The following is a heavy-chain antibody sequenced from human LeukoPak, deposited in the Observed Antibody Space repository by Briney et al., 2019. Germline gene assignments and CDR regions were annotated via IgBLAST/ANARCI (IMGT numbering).Heavy chain of an antibody. Sequence: GGSLRLPCAASGITVSTNYMSWVRQAPGKGLEWVSVIYSDGSTSYADSVKGRFTLSRDNSKNTVYLQVSSLRVEDTAVYYCFNYAYWGQGTLVTVSS. J-gene: IGHJ4*02. CDR1: GITVSTNY. D-gene: IGHD3-16*01. CDR3: FNYAY. V-gene: IGHV3-66*01. CDR2: IYSDGST.